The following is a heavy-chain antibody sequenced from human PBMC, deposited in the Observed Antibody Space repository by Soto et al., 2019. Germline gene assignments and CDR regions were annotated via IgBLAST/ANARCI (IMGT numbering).Heavy chain of an antibody. Sequence: EVQLVESGGGLVKPGGSLRLSCVASGFSFTNSWMIWVRQAPGKGLEWVGHIKRKGDGETADYATPVKSRFTISKDDSKNTVYLQMNTLKTEDTGVYYCTTGVAGYNPFDYWGQGTLVTVSS. CDR2: IKRKGDGETA. CDR1: GFSFTNSW. J-gene: IGHJ4*02. CDR3: TTGVAGYNPFDY. V-gene: IGHV3-15*07. D-gene: IGHD1-1*01.